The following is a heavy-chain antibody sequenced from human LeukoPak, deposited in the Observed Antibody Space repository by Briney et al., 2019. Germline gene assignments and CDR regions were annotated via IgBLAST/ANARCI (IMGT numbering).Heavy chain of an antibody. Sequence: SEALSLTCAVYGGSFSGYYWSWIRQPPGKGLEWIGEINHSGSINYNPSLKSRVTISVDTSKNQFSLKLSSVTAADTAVYYCARYCSSTSCYDYYYYGMDVWGQGTTVTVSS. D-gene: IGHD2-2*01. V-gene: IGHV4-34*01. CDR3: ARYCSSTSCYDYYYYGMDV. CDR1: GGSFSGYY. CDR2: INHSGSI. J-gene: IGHJ6*02.